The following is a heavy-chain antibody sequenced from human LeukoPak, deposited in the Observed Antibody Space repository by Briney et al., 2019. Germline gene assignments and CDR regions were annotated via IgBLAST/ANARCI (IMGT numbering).Heavy chain of an antibody. V-gene: IGHV4-39*02. J-gene: IGHJ4*02. Sequence: PSETLSLTCTVSGGSISSSTYYWAWVRQPPGKGLEWIGSIYYSGATYYNPSLKSRVIISADTSKNHFFLKLSSVTAADTAVYYCARVGRFPDYWGQGTLVTVSS. CDR3: ARVGRFPDY. CDR2: IYYSGAT. CDR1: GGSISSSTYY.